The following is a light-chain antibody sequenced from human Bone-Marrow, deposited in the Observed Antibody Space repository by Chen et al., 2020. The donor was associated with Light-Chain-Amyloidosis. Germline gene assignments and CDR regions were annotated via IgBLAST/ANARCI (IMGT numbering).Light chain of an antibody. CDR2: EVT. V-gene: IGLV2-14*01. J-gene: IGLJ1*01. CDR1: SSDVGGDNH. Sequence: SALTHPASVSVSPGQSIPISCTGTSSDVGGDNHVSWYQQHPDKAPKLMIYEVTNRPSWVPDRFSGSKSDNTASLTISGLQTEEEADYFCSSYTITNTLVFGSGTRVTVL. CDR3: SSYTITNTLV.